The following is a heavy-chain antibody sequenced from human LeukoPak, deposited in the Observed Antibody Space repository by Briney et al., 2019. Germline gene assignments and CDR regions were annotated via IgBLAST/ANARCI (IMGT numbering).Heavy chain of an antibody. CDR2: INHSGST. CDR3: ARAHGDPITHYYYGMDV. V-gene: IGHV4-34*01. D-gene: IGHD4-17*01. Sequence: SETLSLTCAVYGGSFSGYYWSWIRQPPGKGLEWIGEINHSGSTNYNPSLKSRVTISVDTSKNQFSLKLSSVTAADTAVYYCARAHGDPITHYYYGMDVWGQGTTVTVSS. J-gene: IGHJ6*02. CDR1: GGSFSGYY.